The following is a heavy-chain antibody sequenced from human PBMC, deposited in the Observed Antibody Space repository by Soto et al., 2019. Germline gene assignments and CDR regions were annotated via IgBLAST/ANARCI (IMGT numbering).Heavy chain of an antibody. Sequence: GASVNVSCKASGYTFTSYGISWVRQAPGQGLELMGWISAYNGNTNYAQKLQGRVTMTTXXXXXXAXMXLXXXXSDETAVYYCARSILSYFDYWGQGTLVTV. J-gene: IGHJ4*02. CDR2: ISAYNGNT. D-gene: IGHD3-3*02. CDR1: GYTFTSYG. V-gene: IGHV1-18*04. CDR3: ARSILSYFDY.